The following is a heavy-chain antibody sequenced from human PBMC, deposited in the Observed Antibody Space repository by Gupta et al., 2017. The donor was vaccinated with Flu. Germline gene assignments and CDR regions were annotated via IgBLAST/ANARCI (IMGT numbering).Heavy chain of an antibody. D-gene: IGHD3-22*01. Sequence: EVQLVESGGGLVQPGGSLRLSCSASGFTFSSYAMHWVRQAPGKGLEYVSAIRGNEGSKYYGDSGKGRFTISKDNSRNTLYRQMRSLRAEETAVYYCVKGGSGYLDVNFDYWGQGTLVTVSS. CDR1: GFTFSSYA. V-gene: IGHV3-64D*06. CDR2: IRGNEGSK. CDR3: VKGGSGYLDVNFDY. J-gene: IGHJ4*02.